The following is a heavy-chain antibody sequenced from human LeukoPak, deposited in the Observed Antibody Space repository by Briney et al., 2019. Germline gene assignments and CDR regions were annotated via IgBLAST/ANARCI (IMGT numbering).Heavy chain of an antibody. CDR3: ARDAALTVTMAYY. CDR1: GGTFSSYT. J-gene: IGHJ4*02. D-gene: IGHD4-11*01. V-gene: IGHV1-69*04. Sequence: SVKVSCKASGGTFSSYTISWVRQAPGQGLEWMGRIIPILGIANYAQKFQGRVTITADKSTSTAYMELSSLRSEDTSVYYCARDAALTVTMAYYWGQGTLVTVSS. CDR2: IIPILGIA.